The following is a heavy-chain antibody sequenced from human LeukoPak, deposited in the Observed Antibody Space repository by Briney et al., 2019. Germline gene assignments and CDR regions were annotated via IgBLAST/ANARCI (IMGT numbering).Heavy chain of an antibody. V-gene: IGHV1-18*04. CDR2: ISAYNGNT. CDR3: ARDPSRRSSGWYSSDAFDI. J-gene: IGHJ3*02. CDR1: GYTFTSYY. Sequence: PGASLKVSCKASGYTFTSYYMHWVRQAPGQGLEWMGWISAYNGNTNYAQKLQGRVTMTTDTSTSTAYMELRSLRSDDTAVYYCARDPSRRSSGWYSSDAFDIWGQGTMVTVSS. D-gene: IGHD6-19*01.